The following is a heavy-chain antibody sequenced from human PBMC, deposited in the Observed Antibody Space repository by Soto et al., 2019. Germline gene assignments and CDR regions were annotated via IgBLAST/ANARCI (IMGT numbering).Heavy chain of an antibody. CDR1: GYPFTHYG. CDR3: ARPYYDYVWGSYHPYYYYYG. CDR2: ISPCSGNT. Sequence: ASVKVSCTSSGYPFTHYGITWVRQAPGQGPEWMGIISPCSGNTNYGQKFQGRVTMTRDTSTSTVYMELSSLRSEDTAVYYCARPYYDYVWGSYHPYYYYYG. D-gene: IGHD3-16*02. V-gene: IGHV1-46*01. J-gene: IGHJ6*01.